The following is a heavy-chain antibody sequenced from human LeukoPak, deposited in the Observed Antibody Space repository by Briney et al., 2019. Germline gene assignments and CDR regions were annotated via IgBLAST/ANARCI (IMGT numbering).Heavy chain of an antibody. CDR3: ARHGTAMVYYESSGYPEGYFVY. V-gene: IGHV4-39*01. D-gene: IGHD3-22*01. Sequence: SESLTLTCTVSGFTFSNSSYYWVRKPPPPGKELEGIGSIYYSGGTYYNPSPERRVTISVDTSKNQFSLKLSSVTAADTAVYYCARHGTAMVYYESSGYPEGYFVYWGKGTLVTVCS. CDR2: IYYSGGT. J-gene: IGHJ4*02. CDR1: GFTFSNSSYY.